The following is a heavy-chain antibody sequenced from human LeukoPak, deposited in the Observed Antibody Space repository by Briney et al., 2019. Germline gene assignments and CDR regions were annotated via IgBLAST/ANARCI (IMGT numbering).Heavy chain of an antibody. J-gene: IGHJ4*02. D-gene: IGHD6-13*01. V-gene: IGHV4-39*07. Sequence: PSETLSLTCTVSDGSIIDSSYHWGWIRQPPGKGLEWIGNIYYFGTTLHNPSLKSRVTMSVDTSKNQFSLKLSSVTAADTAVYYCTRDSHAWYGQYYFDFWGQGALVTVSS. CDR3: TRDSHAWYGQYYFDF. CDR1: DGSIIDSSYH. CDR2: IYYFGTT.